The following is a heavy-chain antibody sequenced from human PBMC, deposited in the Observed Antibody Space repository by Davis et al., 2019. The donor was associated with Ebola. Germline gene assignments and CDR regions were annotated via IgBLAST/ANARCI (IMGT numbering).Heavy chain of an antibody. CDR1: GNSFTSHW. Sequence: GESLKISCKDSGNSFTSHWIGWVRQMPGKGLEWMGLIYTGDSDTRYSPSFRGQVTISVDKSISTAYLQWSSLKASDTAIYYCARFQQLISYFDSWGQGTLVTVSS. V-gene: IGHV5-51*01. J-gene: IGHJ4*02. D-gene: IGHD6-13*01. CDR2: IYTGDSDT. CDR3: ARFQQLISYFDS.